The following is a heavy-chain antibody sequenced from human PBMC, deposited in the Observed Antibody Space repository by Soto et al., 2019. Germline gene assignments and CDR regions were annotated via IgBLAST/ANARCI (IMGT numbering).Heavy chain of an antibody. D-gene: IGHD3-3*01. V-gene: IGHV3-23*01. Sequence: EVQLLESGGGLVQPGGSLRLSCAASGFTFSSYAMSWVRQAPGKGLEWVSAISGSGGSTYYADSVKGRFTISRDNSKNTLYLQMNSLRAEDTAVYYCSTARDFWRGYSYWGQGTLVTVSS. J-gene: IGHJ4*02. CDR2: ISGSGGST. CDR1: GFTFSSYA. CDR3: STARDFWRGYSY.